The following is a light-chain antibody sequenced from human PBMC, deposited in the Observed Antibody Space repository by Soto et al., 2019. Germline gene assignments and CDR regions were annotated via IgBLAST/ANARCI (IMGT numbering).Light chain of an antibody. Sequence: EVVLTQSPGTLSLSPGERATLSCRASQSVSSGYLGWYQQKPGQAPRLLIYGASSRATGIPDRFSGSGSGTDFTLTISRLEPEDFAVYFCQQYPYSPWTFGQGTKLEIK. V-gene: IGKV3-20*01. J-gene: IGKJ1*01. CDR3: QQYPYSPWT. CDR1: QSVSSGY. CDR2: GAS.